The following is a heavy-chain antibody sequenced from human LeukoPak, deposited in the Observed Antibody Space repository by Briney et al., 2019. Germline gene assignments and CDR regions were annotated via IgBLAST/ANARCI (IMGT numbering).Heavy chain of an antibody. Sequence: GASVKVSCKASGYTFTSYGISWVRQAPGQGLEWMGWISAYNGNTNYAQKLQGRVTMTTDTSTSTAYMELRSLRSDDTAVYYCARDRGVQGGAYYGSGGGSFRFDPWGQGTLVTVSS. CDR1: GYTFTSYG. J-gene: IGHJ5*02. D-gene: IGHD3-10*01. CDR2: ISAYNGNT. V-gene: IGHV1-18*01. CDR3: ARDRGVQGGAYYGSGGGSFRFDP.